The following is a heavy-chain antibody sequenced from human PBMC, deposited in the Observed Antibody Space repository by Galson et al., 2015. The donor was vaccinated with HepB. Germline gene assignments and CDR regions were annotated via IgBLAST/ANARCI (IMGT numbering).Heavy chain of an antibody. CDR2: IKQDGSEK. CDR3: ARVTIFGVVHDAFDI. D-gene: IGHD3-3*01. J-gene: IGHJ3*02. V-gene: IGHV3-7*03. Sequence: SLRLSCAASGFTFSSYWMSWVRQAPGKGLEWVANIKQDGSEKYYVDSVKGRFTISRDNAKNSLYLQMNSLRAEDTAVYYCARVTIFGVVHDAFDIWGQGTMVTVSS. CDR1: GFTFSSYW.